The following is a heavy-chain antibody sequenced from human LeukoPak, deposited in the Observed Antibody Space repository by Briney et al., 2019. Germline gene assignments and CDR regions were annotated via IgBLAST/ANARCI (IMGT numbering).Heavy chain of an antibody. CDR3: ATKVPGTSHFSN. J-gene: IGHJ4*02. V-gene: IGHV3-48*01. Sequence: GGSLRLSCAASGFTFSSYSMNWVRQAPGKRLELVSYITGSSMIYYADSVKGRFNISRDNAKNSLYLDMYSLSAEDTAVYYCATKVPGTSHFSNWGQGTRVTVSS. CDR1: GFTFSSYS. D-gene: IGHD6-19*01. CDR2: ITGSSMI.